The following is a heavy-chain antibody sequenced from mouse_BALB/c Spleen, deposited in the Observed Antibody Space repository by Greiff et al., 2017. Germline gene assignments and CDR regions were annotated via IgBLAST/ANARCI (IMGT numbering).Heavy chain of an antibody. CDR2: ISNGGGST. J-gene: IGHJ3*01. Sequence: DVKLVESGGGLVQPGGSLKLSCAASGFTFSSYTMSWVRQTPEKRLEWVAYISNGGGSTYYPDTVKGRFTISRDNAKNTLYLQMSSLKAEDTAMYYCARLRDGGYPWFADWGQGTLVTVSA. CDR3: ARLRDGGYPWFAD. V-gene: IGHV5-12-2*01. CDR1: GFTFSSYT. D-gene: IGHD1-1*02.